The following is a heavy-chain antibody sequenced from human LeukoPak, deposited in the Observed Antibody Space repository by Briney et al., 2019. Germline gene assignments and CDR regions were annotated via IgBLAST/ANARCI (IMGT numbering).Heavy chain of an antibody. Sequence: QPGGSLRLSSAASGFTFSSYGMSWVRQAPGKGLEWVAAISAGGDLTNCADSVKGRFTISRDSSKNMLYVQMNSLRAEDTAIYYCAKGLISSATYFSYFDYWGQGTLVTVSS. D-gene: IGHD1-26*01. V-gene: IGHV3-23*01. CDR1: GFTFSSYG. J-gene: IGHJ4*02. CDR3: AKGLISSATYFSYFDY. CDR2: ISAGGDLT.